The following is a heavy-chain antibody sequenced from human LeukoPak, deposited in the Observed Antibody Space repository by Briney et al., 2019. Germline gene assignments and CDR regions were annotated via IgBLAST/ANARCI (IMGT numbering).Heavy chain of an antibody. CDR2: MNPNSGNT. J-gene: IGHJ6*03. CDR3: ASTYDSSGYGNPYYYYYYMDV. CDR1: GYTFTSYD. Sequence: ASVKVSCKASGYTFTSYDINWVRQATGQGLEWMGWMNPNSGNTGYAQKFQGRVTMTRNTSISTAYMELSSLRSEDTAVYYCASTYDSSGYGNPYYYYYYMDVWGKGTTVTISS. D-gene: IGHD3-22*01. V-gene: IGHV1-8*01.